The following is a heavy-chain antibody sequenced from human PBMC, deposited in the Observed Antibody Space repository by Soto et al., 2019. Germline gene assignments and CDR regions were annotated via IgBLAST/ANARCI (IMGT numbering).Heavy chain of an antibody. D-gene: IGHD2-2*01. Sequence: GGSLRLSCAASGFTFSSYGMHWVRQAPGKGLEWVAVIWYDGSNKYYADSVKGRFTISRDNSKNTLYLQMNSLRAEDTAVYYCARDYCSSTSYYPYYYFMDVWGKGTTVIVSS. CDR3: ARDYCSSTSYYPYYYFMDV. V-gene: IGHV3-33*01. J-gene: IGHJ6*03. CDR1: GFTFSSYG. CDR2: IWYDGSNK.